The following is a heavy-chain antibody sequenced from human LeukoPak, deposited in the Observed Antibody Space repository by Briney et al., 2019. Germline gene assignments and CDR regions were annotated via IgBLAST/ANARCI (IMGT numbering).Heavy chain of an antibody. D-gene: IGHD3-16*02. CDR2: ISGSGGST. CDR1: GFTFSSYA. V-gene: IGHV3-23*01. CDR3: AKDQRYYDYVWGSYRYPRLDY. J-gene: IGHJ4*02. Sequence: GGSLRLSCAASGFTFSSYAMSWVRQAPGKGLEWVSAISGSGGSTYYADSVKGRFTISRDNSKNTLYLQMNSLGAEDTAVYYCAKDQRYYDYVWGSYRYPRLDYWGQGTLVTVSS.